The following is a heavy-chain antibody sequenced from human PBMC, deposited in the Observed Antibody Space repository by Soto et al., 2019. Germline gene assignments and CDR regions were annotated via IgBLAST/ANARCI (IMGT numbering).Heavy chain of an antibody. J-gene: IGHJ6*02. CDR1: GYTFTSYG. Sequence: SVKVSCKASGYTFTSYGISWVRQAPGQGLEWMGGIIPIFGTANYAQKFQGRVTITADESTSTAYMELSSLRSEDTAVYYCAVVVADNYYYYYGMDVWGQGTTVTVSS. D-gene: IGHD2-15*01. V-gene: IGHV1-69*13. CDR3: AVVVADNYYYYYGMDV. CDR2: IIPIFGTA.